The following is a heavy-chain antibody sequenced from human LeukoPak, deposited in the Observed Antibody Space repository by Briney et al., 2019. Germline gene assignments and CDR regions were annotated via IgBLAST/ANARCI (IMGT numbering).Heavy chain of an antibody. Sequence: SETLSLTCTVSGGSISSYYWSWIRQPPGKGLEWIGYIYYSGSTNYNPSLKSRVTISVDTSKNQFSLKLSSVTAADTAVYYCARAPGMATIYPYNWFDPWGQGTLVTVSS. CDR2: IYYSGST. J-gene: IGHJ5*02. CDR1: GGSISSYY. V-gene: IGHV4-59*01. D-gene: IGHD5-24*01. CDR3: ARAPGMATIYPYNWFDP.